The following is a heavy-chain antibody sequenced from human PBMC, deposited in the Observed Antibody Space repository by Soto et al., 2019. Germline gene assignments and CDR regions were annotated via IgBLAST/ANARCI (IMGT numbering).Heavy chain of an antibody. D-gene: IGHD6-19*01. CDR1: GFTFSDYA. V-gene: IGHV3-30*18. Sequence: VQLVESGGDVVQPGRSLRLSCAASGFTFSDYAMHWVRQAPGKGLEWVAVVSHDGRNTHYADSVKGRFTISRESSKNTVPQEMTSLRAEDTAVYYCAKGGRQWLVTSDFNYWGQGALVTVSS. CDR2: VSHDGRNT. CDR3: AKGGRQWLVTSDFNY. J-gene: IGHJ4*02.